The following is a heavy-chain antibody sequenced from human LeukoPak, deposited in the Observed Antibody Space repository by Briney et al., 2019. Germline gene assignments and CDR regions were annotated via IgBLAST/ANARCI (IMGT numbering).Heavy chain of an antibody. D-gene: IGHD3-10*01. V-gene: IGHV3-30-3*01. CDR3: ARRRVGPSRGVFDY. Sequence: PGGSLRLSCAASGFTFSSYAMHWVRQAPGKGLEWVAVISYDGSNKYYADSVKGRFTISRDNSKNTLYLQMNSLRAEDTAVYYCARRRVGPSRGVFDYWGQGTLVTVSS. CDR2: ISYDGSNK. CDR1: GFTFSSYA. J-gene: IGHJ4*02.